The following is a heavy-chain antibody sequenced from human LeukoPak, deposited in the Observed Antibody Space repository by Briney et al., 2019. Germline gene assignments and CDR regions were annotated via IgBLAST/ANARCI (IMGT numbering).Heavy chain of an antibody. Sequence: GGSLRLSCAASGFTFSSYSMNWVRQAPGKGLEWVSSISSSSSYIYYADSVKGRFTISRDDAESSLYLQMNSLRAEDTAVYYCASIVVVNDAFDIWGQGTMVTVSS. D-gene: IGHD3-22*01. V-gene: IGHV3-21*01. J-gene: IGHJ3*02. CDR1: GFTFSSYS. CDR3: ASIVVVNDAFDI. CDR2: ISSSSSYI.